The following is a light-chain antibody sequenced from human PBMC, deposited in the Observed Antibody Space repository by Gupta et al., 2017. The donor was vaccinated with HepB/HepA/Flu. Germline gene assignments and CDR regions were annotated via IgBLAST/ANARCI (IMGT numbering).Light chain of an antibody. Sequence: QSALTQPPCVSGSPGQSITNSCTGTSSDGGSYYLVSWYQQHPGKAPKLMIYEISKRPSGVSNRFSGSKSGNTASLTIAGLQAEDEADYYCCSYAGSSTHVVFGGGTKLTVL. V-gene: IGLV2-23*02. CDR3: CSYAGSSTHVV. J-gene: IGLJ2*01. CDR2: EIS. CDR1: SSDGGSYYL.